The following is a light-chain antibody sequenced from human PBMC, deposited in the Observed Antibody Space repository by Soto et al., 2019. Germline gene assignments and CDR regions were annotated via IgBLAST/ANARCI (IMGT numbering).Light chain of an antibody. CDR2: WAS. CDR1: QSVLYSSNNKKY. CDR3: QQYYSTPWT. J-gene: IGKJ1*01. V-gene: IGKV4-1*01. Sequence: DIVMTQSPDSLAVSLGESSTINCKSSQSVLYSSNNKKYLTWYQQKPGQPPKLLIYWASTRESGVPDRFSGSGSGTDFTLTISSLQAEDVAVYYCQQYYSTPWTFGQGTKVEIK.